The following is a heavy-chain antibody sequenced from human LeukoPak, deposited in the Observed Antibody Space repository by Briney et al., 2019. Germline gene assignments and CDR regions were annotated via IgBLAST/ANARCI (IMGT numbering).Heavy chain of an antibody. CDR1: GYTLTSYA. J-gene: IGHJ4*02. V-gene: IGHV1-2*02. Sequence: ASVKVSCKASGYTLTSYAMNWVRQAPGQGLEWMGWINPNSGGTNYAQKFQGRVTMTRDTSISTAYMELSRLRSDDTAVYYCARDLLMVYANWGQGTLVTVSS. CDR3: ARDLLMVYAN. CDR2: INPNSGGT. D-gene: IGHD2-8*01.